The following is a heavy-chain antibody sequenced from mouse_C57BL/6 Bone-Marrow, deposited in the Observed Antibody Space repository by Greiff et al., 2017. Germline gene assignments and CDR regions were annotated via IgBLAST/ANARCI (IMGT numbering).Heavy chain of an antibody. CDR1: GFTFSDYG. CDR3: AKARNYYGSTFGY. D-gene: IGHD1-1*01. Sequence: EVKVVESGGGLVKPGGSLKLSCAASGFTFSDYGMHWVRQAPEKGLEWVAYISSGSSTIYYADTVKGRFTISRDNAKNTLFLQMTSLRSEDTAMYYCAKARNYYGSTFGYWGQGTTLTVSS. V-gene: IGHV5-17*01. J-gene: IGHJ2*01. CDR2: ISSGSSTI.